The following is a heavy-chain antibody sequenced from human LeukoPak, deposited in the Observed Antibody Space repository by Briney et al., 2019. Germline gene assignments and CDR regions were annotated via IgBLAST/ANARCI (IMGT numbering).Heavy chain of an antibody. CDR3: ASRKWVPAGYFDY. Sequence: SETLSLTCTVSGNSISSYYWSWIRQPPGQGLEWIGFIHYSGSPTYSPSLKSRVTISVDMSKNQFSLKLSSVTAADTAVYYCASRKWVPAGYFDYWGQGTLVTVSS. CDR2: IHYSGSP. CDR1: GNSISSYY. V-gene: IGHV4-59*01. J-gene: IGHJ4*02. D-gene: IGHD1-26*01.